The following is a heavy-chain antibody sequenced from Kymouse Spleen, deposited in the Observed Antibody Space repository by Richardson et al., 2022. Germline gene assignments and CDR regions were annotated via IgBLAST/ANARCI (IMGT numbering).Heavy chain of an antibody. J-gene: IGHJ4*02. CDR3: AKAHCSGGSCYPYFDY. Sequence: EVQLVESGGGLVQPGGSLRLSCAASGFTFSSYAMSWVRQAPGKGLEWVSAISGSGGSTYYADSVKGRFTISRDNSKNTLYLQMNSLRAEDTAVYYCAKAHCSGGSCYPYFDYWGQGTLVTVSS. CDR1: GFTFSSYA. D-gene: IGHD2-15*01. V-gene: IGHV3-23*04. CDR2: ISGSGGST.